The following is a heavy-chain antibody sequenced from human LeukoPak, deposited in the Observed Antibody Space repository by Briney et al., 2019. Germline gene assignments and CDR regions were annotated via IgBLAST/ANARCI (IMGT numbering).Heavy chain of an antibody. CDR1: GGSIRSYY. CDR2: IYYSGST. J-gene: IGHJ4*02. V-gene: IGHV4-59*12. D-gene: IGHD3-3*01. CDR3: ARAGAAYDFWSGYYAHLNLDY. Sequence: PSETLSLTCTVSGGSIRSYYWSWIRQPPGKGLEWIAYIYYSGSTNYNPSLKSRVTISVDTSKNQFSLKLSSVTAADTAVYYCARAGAAYDFWSGYYAHLNLDYWGQGTLVTVSS.